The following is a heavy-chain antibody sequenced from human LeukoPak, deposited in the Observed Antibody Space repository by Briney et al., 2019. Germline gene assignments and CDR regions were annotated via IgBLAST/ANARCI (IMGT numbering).Heavy chain of an antibody. CDR3: ARDAQDPRNPPYYYYYMDV. CDR1: GDSFSSNSAA. CDR2: TYYRSKLYN. V-gene: IGHV6-1*01. J-gene: IGHJ6*03. Sequence: SQTLSLTCAVSGDSFSSNSAAWNWLRQSPARGLEWQGRTYYRSKLYNDYAVSVKSIITINPDTSKNQFSLQLNSVTPEDTAVYYCARDAQDPRNPPYYYYYMDVWGKGTTVTVSS.